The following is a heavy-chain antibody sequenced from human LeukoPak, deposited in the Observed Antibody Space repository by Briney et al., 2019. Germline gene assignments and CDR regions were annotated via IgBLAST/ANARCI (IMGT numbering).Heavy chain of an antibody. CDR3: AKRGYYYDSSGYYYFDY. CDR1: GFTFSSYA. V-gene: IGHV3-23*01. CDR2: ISGSGGST. J-gene: IGHJ4*02. D-gene: IGHD3-22*01. Sequence: LSGGSLRLSSAASGFTFSSYAMSWVRQAPGKGLEWVSAISGSGGSTYSADSVKGRFTISRDNSKNTLYLQMNSLRAEDTAVYYCAKRGYYYDSSGYYYFDYWGQGTLVTVSS.